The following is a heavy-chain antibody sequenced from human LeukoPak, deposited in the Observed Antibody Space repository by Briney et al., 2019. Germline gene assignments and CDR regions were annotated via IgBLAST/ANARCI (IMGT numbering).Heavy chain of an antibody. V-gene: IGHV4-34*01. CDR1: GGSFSGYY. Sequence: SETLSLTCAVYGGSFSGYYWSWIRQPPGKGLEWIGEINHSGSTNYNPSLKSRVTISVDTSKNQFSLKLSSVTAADTAVYCCARAPWGGWSPIRYWGQGTLVTVSS. CDR3: ARAPWGGWSPIRY. CDR2: INHSGST. J-gene: IGHJ4*02. D-gene: IGHD6-19*01.